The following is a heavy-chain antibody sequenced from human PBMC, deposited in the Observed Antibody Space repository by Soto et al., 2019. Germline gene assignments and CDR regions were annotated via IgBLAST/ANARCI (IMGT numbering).Heavy chain of an antibody. CDR3: ARDLGYNGKSEDFHM. Sequence: HGESLKISCKDSGYSFTNYWVAWVRQMPGKGLEWMGIIYPRDSNTRYSPSFQGQVTISADKSISTAYLQWSSLKASDTAIYYCARDLGYNGKSEDFHMWGQGTMVTVSS. CDR1: GYSFTNYW. V-gene: IGHV5-51*01. J-gene: IGHJ3*02. D-gene: IGHD6-25*01. CDR2: IYPRDSNT.